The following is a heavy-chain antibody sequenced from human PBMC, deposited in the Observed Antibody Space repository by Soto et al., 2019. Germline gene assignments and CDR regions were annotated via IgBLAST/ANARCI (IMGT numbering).Heavy chain of an antibody. CDR3: ARARPSMVRGVFDY. J-gene: IGHJ4*02. Sequence: SETLSLTCTVYCGSISGYYWSFIRHPPGKGLEWIGEINHSGSTNYNPSLKSRVTISVDTSKNQFSLKLSSVTAADTAVYYCARARPSMVRGVFDYWGQGTLVTVSS. V-gene: IGHV4-34*01. CDR2: INHSGST. D-gene: IGHD3-10*01. CDR1: CGSISGYY.